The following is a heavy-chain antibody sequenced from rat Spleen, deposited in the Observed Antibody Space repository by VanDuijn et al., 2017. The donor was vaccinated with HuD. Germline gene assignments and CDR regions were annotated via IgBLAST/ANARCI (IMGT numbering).Heavy chain of an antibody. CDR2: IRTGGGNT. CDR1: GFTFSNYG. CDR3: ARFMYTTDYSHWYFDF. V-gene: IGHV5S14*01. J-gene: IGHJ1*01. Sequence: EVQLVESGGGLVQPGRSLKLSCAASGFTFSNYGMAWVRQTPTKGLERVASIRTGGGNTYYRDSVKGRFTISRDNAKNTQYLQMDSLRSEDTATYYCARFMYTTDYSHWYFDFWGPGTMVTVSS. D-gene: IGHD1-6*01.